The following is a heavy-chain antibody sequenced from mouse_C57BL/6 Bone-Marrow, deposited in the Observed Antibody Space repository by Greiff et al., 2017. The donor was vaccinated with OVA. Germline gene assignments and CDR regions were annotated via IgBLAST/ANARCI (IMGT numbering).Heavy chain of an antibody. CDR2: IYPGSGST. J-gene: IGHJ2*01. V-gene: IGHV1-55*01. CDR1: GYTFTSYW. CDR3: ERGLRGRGY. Sequence: QVQLQQPGAELVKPGASVKMSCKASGYTFTSYWLTWVKQRPGQGLEWIGDIYPGSGSTNYNEKFKSKATLTVDTSSSPAYMQLSSLTSEDAAVYYCERGLRGRGYWGQGTTLTVSS. D-gene: IGHD1-1*01.